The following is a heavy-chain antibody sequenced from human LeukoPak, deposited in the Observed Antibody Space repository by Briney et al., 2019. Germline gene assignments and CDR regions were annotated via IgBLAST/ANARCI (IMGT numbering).Heavy chain of an antibody. CDR2: ISGYSNYM. CDR3: AKSLATGVTGICDF. Sequence: GGSLRLSCAASGFSFDDFSMNWVRQAPGKGLEWVASISGYSNYMYYADSVKGRFTISRDNVKSSLHLQMNSLGAEDTAVYYCAKSLATGVTGICDFWGQGTLVTVSS. D-gene: IGHD4-23*01. J-gene: IGHJ4*02. V-gene: IGHV3-21*06. CDR1: GFSFDDFS.